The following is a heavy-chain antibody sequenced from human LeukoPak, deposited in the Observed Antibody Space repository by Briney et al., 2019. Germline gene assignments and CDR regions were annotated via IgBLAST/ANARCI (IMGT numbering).Heavy chain of an antibody. CDR3: ATVGDPRVRLYDFWSGYGYYFDY. J-gene: IGHJ4*02. CDR2: ISAYNGNT. CDR1: GYTFTSYG. V-gene: IGHV1-18*01. D-gene: IGHD3-3*01. Sequence: ASVKVSCKASGYTFTSYGIGWVRQAPGQGLEWMGWISAYNGNTNYAQKLQGRVTMTTDTSTSTAYMELRSLRSDDTAVYYCATVGDPRVRLYDFWSGYGYYFDYWGQGTLVTVSS.